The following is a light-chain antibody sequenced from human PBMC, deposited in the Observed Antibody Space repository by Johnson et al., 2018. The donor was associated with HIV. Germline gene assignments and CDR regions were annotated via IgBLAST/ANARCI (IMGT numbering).Light chain of an antibody. CDR1: SSNIGNNY. CDR2: ENN. V-gene: IGLV1-51*02. CDR3: GTWDSSLSAGV. J-gene: IGLJ1*01. Sequence: HSVLTQPPSVSAAPGQKVTISCSGSSSNIGNNYVSWYQQLPGTAPKLLIYENNKRPSGIPDRFSGSKSCTSATLGITGLQTGDEADYHCGTWDSSLSAGVVGTGTKVTVL.